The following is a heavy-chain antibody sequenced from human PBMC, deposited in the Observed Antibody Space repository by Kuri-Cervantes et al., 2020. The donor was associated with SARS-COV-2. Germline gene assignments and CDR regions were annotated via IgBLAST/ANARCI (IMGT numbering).Heavy chain of an antibody. J-gene: IGHJ6*03. CDR2: ISAYNGNT. CDR1: GYTFTSYG. D-gene: IGHD4-23*01. CDR3: ARDGSNRYYYYYYMDV. Sequence: ASVKVSCKASGYTFTSYGISWVRQAPGQGLEWMGWISAYNGNTNYAQKLRGRVTMTTDTSTSTAYMELRSLRSDDTAVYYCARDGSNRYYYYYYMDVWGKGTTVTVSS. V-gene: IGHV1-18*01.